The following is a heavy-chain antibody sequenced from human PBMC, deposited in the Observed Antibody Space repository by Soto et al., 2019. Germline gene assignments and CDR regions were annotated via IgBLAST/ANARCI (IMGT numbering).Heavy chain of an antibody. Sequence: GESLKISCKGSGYSFTSYWIGWVRQMPGKGLEWMGIIYPGDSDTRYSPSFQGQVTISADKSISTAYLQWSSLKASDTAMYYCARTYSSGSYYYYCMDVWGQGTTVTVSS. CDR2: IYPGDSDT. D-gene: IGHD6-19*01. CDR3: ARTYSSGSYYYYCMDV. V-gene: IGHV5-51*01. J-gene: IGHJ6*02. CDR1: GYSFTSYW.